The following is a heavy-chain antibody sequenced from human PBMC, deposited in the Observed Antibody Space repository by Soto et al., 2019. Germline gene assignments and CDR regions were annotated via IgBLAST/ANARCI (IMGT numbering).Heavy chain of an antibody. CDR1: GYIFNNYG. CDR3: ATVPFLNGEYYYFYFQLDV. V-gene: IGHV1-69*01. CDR2: IIPIFGRA. Sequence: QGLLVQSGAEVKKPGASVNVSCKASGYIFNNYGLSWVRQAPGQGLEWVGGIIPIFGRAKYAQRLQGRGSSTEEEDTATDFMELRSLRSEDTAVYFCATVPFLNGEYYYFYFQLDVWGEGTKITVSS. D-gene: IGHD3-3*01. J-gene: IGHJ6*04.